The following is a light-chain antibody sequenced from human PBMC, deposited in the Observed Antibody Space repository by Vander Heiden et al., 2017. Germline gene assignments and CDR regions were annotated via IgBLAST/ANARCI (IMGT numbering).Light chain of an antibody. CDR2: GAS. CDR1: QYINTY. CDR3: QQNYSVPYI. J-gene: IGKJ1*01. Sequence: DIQMTQSPSSLSASLGDRVTLTCRASQYINTYLNWYQQKPGKAPKLLIYGASNLQRGVPSRFSGSGSGIEFTFTISSLQPEDVANYYCQQNYSVPYIFGQGTRVEIK. V-gene: IGKV1-39*01.